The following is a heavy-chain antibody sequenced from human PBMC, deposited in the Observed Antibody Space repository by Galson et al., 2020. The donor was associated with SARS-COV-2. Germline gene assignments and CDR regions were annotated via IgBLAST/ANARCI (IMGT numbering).Heavy chain of an antibody. J-gene: IGHJ6*02. CDR1: GGSFSGYY. D-gene: IGHD5-12*01. CDR3: ALERGYSGYVLAADTDYYGMDV. Sequence: SETLSLTCSVSGGSFSGYYWSWIRQPPGKGLEWIGEINHSGSTNYNPSLKSRVTISVDTSKNQFSLKLSSVTAADTAVYYCALERGYSGYVLAADTDYYGMDVWGQGTTVTVSS. CDR2: INHSGST. V-gene: IGHV4-34*01.